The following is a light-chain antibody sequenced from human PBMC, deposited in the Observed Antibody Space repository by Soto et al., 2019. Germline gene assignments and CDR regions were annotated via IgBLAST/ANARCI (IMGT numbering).Light chain of an antibody. J-gene: IGLJ2*01. CDR1: SSDVGGYNY. Sequence: QSVLTQPPSASGSPGQSVTISCTGMSSDVGGYNYVSWYQQHPGKAPKLMIYEVSKRPSGVPDRFSGSKSGNTASLTVSGLQAEDEADYYCSSYAGANSVVFGGGTKVTFL. CDR2: EVS. CDR3: SSYAGANSVV. V-gene: IGLV2-8*01.